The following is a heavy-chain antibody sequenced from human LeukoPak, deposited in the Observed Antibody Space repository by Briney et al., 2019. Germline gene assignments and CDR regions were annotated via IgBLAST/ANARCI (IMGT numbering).Heavy chain of an antibody. V-gene: IGHV1-46*01. Sequence: ASVKVSCKASGYTLTSYYMHWVRQAPGQGLEWMGIINPSGGSTSYAQKFQGRVTMTRDTSTSTVYMELSSLRSEDTAVYYCARDLIVGATGGYWGQGTLVTVSS. CDR1: GYTLTSYY. D-gene: IGHD1-26*01. J-gene: IGHJ4*02. CDR2: INPSGGST. CDR3: ARDLIVGATGGY.